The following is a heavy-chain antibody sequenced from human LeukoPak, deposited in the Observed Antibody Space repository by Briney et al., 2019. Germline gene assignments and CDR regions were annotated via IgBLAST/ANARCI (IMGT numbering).Heavy chain of an antibody. J-gene: IGHJ4*02. D-gene: IGHD6-13*01. CDR1: GFTVSSNY. Sequence: GGSLRLSCAASGFTVSSNYISWVRQAPGKGLEWVSVIYSGGSTYYADSVKGRFTISRDNSKNTLYLQMNSLRAEDTAVYYCARVYLWIAAAGHFDYWVQGTLVTVSS. V-gene: IGHV3-53*01. CDR2: IYSGGST. CDR3: ARVYLWIAAAGHFDY.